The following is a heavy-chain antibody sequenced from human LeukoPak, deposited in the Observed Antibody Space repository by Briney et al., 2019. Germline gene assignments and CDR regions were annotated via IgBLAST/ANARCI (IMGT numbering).Heavy chain of an antibody. J-gene: IGHJ4*02. D-gene: IGHD3-3*01. CDR2: ISAYNGYT. CDR3: AKEFLEHTFDY. CDR1: GYTFTSYG. V-gene: IGHV1-18*01. Sequence: ASVKVSCKASGYTFTSYGISWVRQAPGQGLEWMGWISAYNGYTNYAQKLQGRVTMTTDTSTSTAYMELRSLRSDDTAVYYCAKEFLEHTFDYRGQGTLVTVSS.